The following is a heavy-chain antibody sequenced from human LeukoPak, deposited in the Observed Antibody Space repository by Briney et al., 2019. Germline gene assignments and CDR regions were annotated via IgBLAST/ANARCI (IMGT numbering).Heavy chain of an antibody. Sequence: SETLSLTCTVPGYSISSGYYWGWIRQPPGKGLEWIGSIYHSGSTYYNPSLKSRVTISVDTSKNQFSLKLSSVTAADTAVYYCARDAYSSSWSEYFQHWGQGTLVTVSS. CDR3: ARDAYSSSWSEYFQH. D-gene: IGHD6-13*01. J-gene: IGHJ1*01. CDR1: GYSISSGYY. V-gene: IGHV4-38-2*02. CDR2: IYHSGST.